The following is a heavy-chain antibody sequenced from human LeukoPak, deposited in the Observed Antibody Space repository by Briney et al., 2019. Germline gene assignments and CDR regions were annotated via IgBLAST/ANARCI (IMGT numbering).Heavy chain of an antibody. CDR2: IYYSGST. CDR3: ARGSSWYYFDY. J-gene: IGHJ4*02. D-gene: IGHD6-13*01. Sequence: SETLSLTCTVSGGSISSYYWSWIRQPPGKGLEWIGYIYYSGSTNYNPSLKSRVTMSVDTSKNQFSLKLRSVTAADTAVYYCARGSSWYYFDYWGQGTLVTASS. V-gene: IGHV4-59*08. CDR1: GGSISSYY.